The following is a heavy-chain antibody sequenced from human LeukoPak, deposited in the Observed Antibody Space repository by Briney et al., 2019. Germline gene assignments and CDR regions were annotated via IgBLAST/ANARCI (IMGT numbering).Heavy chain of an antibody. J-gene: IGHJ4*02. CDR3: ARDWSPYDY. Sequence: PGGSLRLSCAASGFTFSSYWMSWVRQAPGKGLEWVANIKKDGSDKYYVDSVKGRFTISRDNAKNSLYLQMNSLRVEDTAVYYCARDWSPYDYWGQGTLVTVSS. CDR2: IKKDGSDK. V-gene: IGHV3-7*01. CDR1: GFTFSSYW.